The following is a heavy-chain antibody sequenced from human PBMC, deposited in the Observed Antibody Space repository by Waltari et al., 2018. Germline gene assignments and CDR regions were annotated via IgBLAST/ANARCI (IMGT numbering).Heavy chain of an antibody. CDR2: IYSGGST. D-gene: IGHD4-17*01. J-gene: IGHJ4*02. CDR1: GGSISSGSYY. CDR3: ARDRDGDYVFDY. Sequence: QVQLQESGPGLVKPSQTLSLTCTVSGGSISSGSYYWSGIRQPAGKGLEWVSVIYSGGSTYYADSVKGRFTISRDNSKNTLYLQMNSLRAEDTAVYYCARDRDGDYVFDYWGQGTLVTVSS. V-gene: IGHV4-61*02.